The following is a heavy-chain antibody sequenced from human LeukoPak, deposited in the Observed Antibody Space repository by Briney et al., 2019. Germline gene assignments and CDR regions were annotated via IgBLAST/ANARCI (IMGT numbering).Heavy chain of an antibody. CDR2: IYSGGST. D-gene: IGHD3-22*01. CDR1: GFTVSSNY. Sequence: GGFLRLSCAASGFTVSSNYMSWVRQAPGKGLEWVSVIYSGGSTYYADSVKGRFTISRDNSKNTLYLQMNSLRAEDTAVYYCARENSSGFGALDIWGQGTVVTVSS. CDR3: ARENSSGFGALDI. V-gene: IGHV3-53*01. J-gene: IGHJ3*02.